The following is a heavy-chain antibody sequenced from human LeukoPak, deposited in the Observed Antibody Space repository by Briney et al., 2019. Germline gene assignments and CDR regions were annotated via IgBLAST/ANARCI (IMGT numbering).Heavy chain of an antibody. Sequence: SETLSLTCAVSGGSISSGGYSWSWTRQPPGKGLEWYGEIYHSGSTYYNPSLKSRVTISVDRSKNQFSLKLSSVTAADTAVYYCARGPSNQLPGGWFDPWGQGTLVTVSS. D-gene: IGHD2-2*01. CDR2: IYHSGST. CDR1: GGSISSGGYS. J-gene: IGHJ5*02. CDR3: ARGPSNQLPGGWFDP. V-gene: IGHV4-30-2*01.